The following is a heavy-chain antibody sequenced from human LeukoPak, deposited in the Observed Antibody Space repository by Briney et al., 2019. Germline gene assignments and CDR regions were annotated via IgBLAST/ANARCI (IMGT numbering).Heavy chain of an antibody. CDR2: ISGSGGST. V-gene: IGHV3-23*01. CDR1: GFTFSSYS. Sequence: GGSLRLSCAASGFTFSSYSMNWVRQAPGKGLEWVSAISGSGGSTYYADSVKGRFTISRDNSKNTLYLQMNSLRAEDTAVYYCAKDAGKLVVVVAVDYWGQGTLVTVSS. J-gene: IGHJ4*02. CDR3: AKDAGKLVVVVAVDY. D-gene: IGHD2-15*01.